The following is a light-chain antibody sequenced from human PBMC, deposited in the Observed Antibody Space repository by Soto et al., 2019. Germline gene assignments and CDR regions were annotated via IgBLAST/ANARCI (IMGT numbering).Light chain of an antibody. V-gene: IGLV6-57*03. CDR1: SGSIASNY. CDR2: EDN. CDR3: QSYDSSNQGV. Sequence: NFLLTQPHSVSESPGKTVTISCTRSSGSIASNYVQWYQQRPGSAPTTVIYEDNQRPSGVPDRFSVSIDSSSNSASLTISGLKTEDGADYYCQSYDSSNQGVFGGGTKLTVL. J-gene: IGLJ3*02.